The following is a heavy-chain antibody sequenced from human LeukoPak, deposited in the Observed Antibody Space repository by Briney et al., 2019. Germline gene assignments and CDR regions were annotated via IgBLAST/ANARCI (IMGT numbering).Heavy chain of an antibody. V-gene: IGHV4-30-2*01. D-gene: IGHD6-13*01. J-gene: IGHJ3*02. Sequence: PSETLSLTCTVSGGSISSGGYYWSWIRQPPGKGLEWIGYIYHSGSTYYNPSLKSRVTISVDRSKNQFSLKLSSVTAADTAVYYCATTKGPISFEVGRKQQLVPLYSDAFDIWGQGTMVAVSS. CDR2: IYHSGST. CDR1: GGSISSGGYY. CDR3: ATTKGPISFEVGRKQQLVPLYSDAFDI.